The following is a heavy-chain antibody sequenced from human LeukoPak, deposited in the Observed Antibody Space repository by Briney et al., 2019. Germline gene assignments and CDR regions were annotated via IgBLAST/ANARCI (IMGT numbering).Heavy chain of an antibody. D-gene: IGHD3-22*01. CDR1: GFTFSSYA. Sequence: HSGGSLRLSCAASGFTFSSYAMSWVRQAPGKGLEWVSAISGSGGSTYYADSVKGRFTISRDNSKNTLYLQMNSLRAEDTAVYYCAKGEITMIVVVMSSSYWGQGTLVTVSS. V-gene: IGHV3-23*01. CDR2: ISGSGGST. CDR3: AKGEITMIVVVMSSSY. J-gene: IGHJ4*02.